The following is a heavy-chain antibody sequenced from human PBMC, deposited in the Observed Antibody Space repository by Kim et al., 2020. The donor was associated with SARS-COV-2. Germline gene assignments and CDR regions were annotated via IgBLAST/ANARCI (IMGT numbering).Heavy chain of an antibody. CDR3: ARDYYYGVDV. J-gene: IGHJ6*02. Sequence: YNDFEASVQSRITINADTSKNQFSLQLNSLTPEDTAVYYCARDYYYGVDVWGQGTTVTVSS. V-gene: IGHV6-1*01. CDR2: YN.